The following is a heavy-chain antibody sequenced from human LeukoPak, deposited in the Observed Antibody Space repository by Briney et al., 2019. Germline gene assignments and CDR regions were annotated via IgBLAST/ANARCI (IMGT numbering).Heavy chain of an antibody. D-gene: IGHD3-3*01. CDR1: GGTFSSYA. CDR2: IIPIFGTA. V-gene: IGHV1-69*05. CDR3: ARCSRAGGYDFWSGYYLDP. Sequence: SVKVSCKASGGTFSSYAISWVRQAPGQGLEWMGRIIPIFGTANYAQKFQGRVTITTDESTSTAYMELSSLRSEDTAVYYCARCSRAGGYDFWSGYYLDPWGQGTLVTVSS. J-gene: IGHJ5*02.